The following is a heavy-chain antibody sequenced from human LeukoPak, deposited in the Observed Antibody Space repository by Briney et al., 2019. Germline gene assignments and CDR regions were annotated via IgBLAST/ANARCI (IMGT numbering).Heavy chain of an antibody. CDR3: ARASHLYDILTGYVFDY. D-gene: IGHD3-9*01. V-gene: IGHV4-39*01. Sequence: PSETLSLTCTVSGGSIRTSSYYWGWIRQPPGKGLEWIGSIYYSGSTYYNPSLKSRVTVSVDTSKNQFSLRLSSVTAADTAMYYCARASHLYDILTGYVFDYWGQGTLVTVSS. CDR1: GGSIRTSSYY. CDR2: IYYSGST. J-gene: IGHJ4*02.